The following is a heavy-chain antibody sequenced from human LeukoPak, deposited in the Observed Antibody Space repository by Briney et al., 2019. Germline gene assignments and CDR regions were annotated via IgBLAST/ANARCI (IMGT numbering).Heavy chain of an antibody. D-gene: IGHD5-24*01. Sequence: SQTLSLTCAISGDSVSSNSAACNWIRQSPSRGLEWLGRTYYRSKWYNDYAVSVKSRITINPDTSKNQFSLQLNSVTPEDTAVYYCARDDGYNHRVFDYWGQGTLVTVSS. CDR2: TYYRSKWYN. J-gene: IGHJ4*02. V-gene: IGHV6-1*01. CDR3: ARDDGYNHRVFDY. CDR1: GDSVSSNSAA.